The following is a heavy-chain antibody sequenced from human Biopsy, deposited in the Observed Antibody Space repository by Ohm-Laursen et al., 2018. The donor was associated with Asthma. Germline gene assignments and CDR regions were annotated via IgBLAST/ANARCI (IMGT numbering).Heavy chain of an antibody. CDR2: IHWDDDK. V-gene: IGHV2-5*02. D-gene: IGHD1-26*01. Sequence: TQTLTLTCTFSGFSLSTSGGGVGWIRQPPGKALEWLGNIHWDDDKRYSPSLQSRLTITRDTPKDQVVLTMTNMGPVDTGTYYCVHTLVGLKAFDFWGQGTLVAVSS. CDR3: VHTLVGLKAFDF. CDR1: GFSLSTSGGG. J-gene: IGHJ4*02.